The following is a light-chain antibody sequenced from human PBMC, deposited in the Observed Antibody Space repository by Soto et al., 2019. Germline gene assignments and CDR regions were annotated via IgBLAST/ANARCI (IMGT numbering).Light chain of an antibody. Sequence: QSALTQPASVSGSPGQSITISCTGTSSDVGSYNLVSWYQQHPGKAPKLMFYEGSRRPSGVSNRFSGSKSGNTASLTISGLQAEDEADYYCCSYAGSRPYVLGTGTKVTVL. CDR3: CSYAGSRPYV. CDR2: EGS. J-gene: IGLJ1*01. V-gene: IGLV2-23*01. CDR1: SSDVGSYNL.